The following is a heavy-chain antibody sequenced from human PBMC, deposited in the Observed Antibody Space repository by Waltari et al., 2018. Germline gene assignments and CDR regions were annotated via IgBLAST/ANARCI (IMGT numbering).Heavy chain of an antibody. CDR1: GFAFSTYW. J-gene: IGHJ4*02. V-gene: IGHV3-7*01. Sequence: EVQLVESGGNLVQPGGSLRLSCAASGFAFSTYWMSWGRQAPGKGLEWVANVKEDGSEKYYVDAVKGRFTISRDNAKNSLYLQMNSLRAEDTAVYFCARGRVDFAYWGQGTLVTVSS. CDR3: ARGRVDFAY. CDR2: VKEDGSEK.